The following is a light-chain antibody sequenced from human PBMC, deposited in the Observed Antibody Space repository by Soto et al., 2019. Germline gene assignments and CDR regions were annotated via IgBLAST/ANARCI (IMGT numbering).Light chain of an antibody. CDR3: QPSYSTPRT. CDR2: AAS. Sequence: DIQMTQSPSSLSASVGDRVTITCRASQSISNYLNWYQQKPGKAPKLLMFAASRLQSGVPSSFSGGGSRTDFTLTISSLQPEDFATYYCQPSYSTPRTFGQGTKVEIK. J-gene: IGKJ1*01. V-gene: IGKV1-39*01. CDR1: QSISNY.